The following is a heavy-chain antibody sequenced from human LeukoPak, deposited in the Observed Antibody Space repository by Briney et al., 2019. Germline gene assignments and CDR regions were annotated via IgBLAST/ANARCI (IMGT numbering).Heavy chain of an antibody. Sequence: GGSLRLSCAAPGFTFSSYGMHWVRQAPGKGQEWVAVIWYDGSNKYYADSVKGRFTISRDNSKNTLYLQMNSLRAEDTAVYYCARDHYYGSGRLVRYYYGMDVWGQGTTVTVSS. V-gene: IGHV3-33*01. J-gene: IGHJ6*02. CDR2: IWYDGSNK. CDR3: ARDHYYGSGRLVRYYYGMDV. CDR1: GFTFSSYG. D-gene: IGHD3-10*01.